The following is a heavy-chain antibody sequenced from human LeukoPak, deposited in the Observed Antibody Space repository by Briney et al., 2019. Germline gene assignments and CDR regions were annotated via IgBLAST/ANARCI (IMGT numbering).Heavy chain of an antibody. Sequence: QPGGSLRLSCAASGLIFRNYGMHWVRQASGKGLEWVAIVYYDGSNKYYADSVKGRFTISRDNSKNTLYLQMNSLRAEDTAVYYCAKDKIGRILEWLSYFDYWGQGTLVTVSS. J-gene: IGHJ4*02. CDR2: VYYDGSNK. D-gene: IGHD3-3*01. V-gene: IGHV3-30*02. CDR1: GLIFRNYG. CDR3: AKDKIGRILEWLSYFDY.